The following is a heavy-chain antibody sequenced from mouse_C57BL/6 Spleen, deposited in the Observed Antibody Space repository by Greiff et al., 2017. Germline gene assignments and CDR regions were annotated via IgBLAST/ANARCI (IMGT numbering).Heavy chain of an antibody. D-gene: IGHD1-1*01. CDR2: IDPANGNT. Sequence: VQLKQSVAELVRPGASVKLSCTASGFNFKNSYMHWVKQRPEQGLEWIGRIDPANGNTKYTPKFKGKATITADTSSNTTYLQLSSLTSEDTAIYYCARVYGSSFWYFDVWGTGTTVTVSS. J-gene: IGHJ1*03. CDR3: ARVYGSSFWYFDV. V-gene: IGHV14-3*01. CDR1: GFNFKNSY.